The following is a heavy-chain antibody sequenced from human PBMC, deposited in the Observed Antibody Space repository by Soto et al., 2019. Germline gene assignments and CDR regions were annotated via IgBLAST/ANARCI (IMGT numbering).Heavy chain of an antibody. V-gene: IGHV1-18*01. CDR3: ARGRYGDY. CDR1: GYTFTSYG. Sequence: QVHLVQSGAEVKKPGASVNVSCKASGYTFTSYGITWVRKAPGKGLEWMGWISAHNGNTDYAQKLQGRVIVTRDTSTRTAYMELRSLRSGDTAVYYCARGRYGDYWGQGALVTVSS. D-gene: IGHD1-1*01. J-gene: IGHJ4*02. CDR2: ISAHNGNT.